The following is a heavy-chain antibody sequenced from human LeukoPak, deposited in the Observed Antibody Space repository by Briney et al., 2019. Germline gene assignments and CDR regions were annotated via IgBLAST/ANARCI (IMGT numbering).Heavy chain of an antibody. J-gene: IGHJ4*02. CDR2: IYTSGST. CDR1: GGSISSGSYY. CDR3: VRGREDYYDSSGFDY. Sequence: PSETLSLTCTVSGGSISSGSYYWSWIRQPAGKGLEWIGRIYTSGSTNYNPSLKSRVTISVDTSKNQFSLKLSSVTAADTAVYYCVRGREDYYDSSGFDYWGQGTLVTVSS. V-gene: IGHV4-61*02. D-gene: IGHD3-22*01.